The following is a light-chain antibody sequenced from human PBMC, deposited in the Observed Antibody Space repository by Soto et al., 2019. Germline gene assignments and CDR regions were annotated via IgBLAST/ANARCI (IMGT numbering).Light chain of an antibody. CDR2: AAS. CDR3: QQYDYSPRT. J-gene: IGKJ1*01. V-gene: IGKV3-20*01. CDR1: LSLPSRS. Sequence: ELVLTQSPGTLSLSPGDRATLSCRASLSLPSRSLAWYQQRPGQAPRVLISAASTRAADIPDRFSGSGSGTDFTLTINRLEPEDFAVYYCQQYDYSPRTFGQGTKVEAK.